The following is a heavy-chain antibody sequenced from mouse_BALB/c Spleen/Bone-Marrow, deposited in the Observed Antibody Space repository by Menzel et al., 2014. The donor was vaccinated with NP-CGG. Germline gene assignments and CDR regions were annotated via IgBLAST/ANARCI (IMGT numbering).Heavy chain of an antibody. D-gene: IGHD2-14*01. CDR2: ILPGSGTT. CDR3: ARDYRYDGAMDY. V-gene: IGHV1-9*01. J-gene: IGHJ4*01. CDR1: GYTFSSYW. Sequence: VQLQQSGAELMKPGASVKISCKATGYTFSSYWIEWVKQRPGHGLEWIGKILPGSGTTNYNENFKGKATFTADTSSNTAYMQLSSLTSEDSAVYYCARDYRYDGAMDYWGQGTSVTVSS.